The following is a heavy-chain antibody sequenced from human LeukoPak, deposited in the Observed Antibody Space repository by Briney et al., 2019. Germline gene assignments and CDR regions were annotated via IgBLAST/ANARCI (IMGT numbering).Heavy chain of an antibody. Sequence: APVKVSCKASGYTFTNYGVSWVRQAPGQGLEWMGWINAYNGDTHYAQNLQGRLTMTTDTSTSMAFMELRSLRPDDTAVYFCARWGLVAPGTYYYYYMDVWGRGTTVTVSS. CDR2: INAYNGDT. CDR1: GYTFTNYG. V-gene: IGHV1-18*01. D-gene: IGHD2-2*01. J-gene: IGHJ6*03. CDR3: ARWGLVAPGTYYYYYMDV.